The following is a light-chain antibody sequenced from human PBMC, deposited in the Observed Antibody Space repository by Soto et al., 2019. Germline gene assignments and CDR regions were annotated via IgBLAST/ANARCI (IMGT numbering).Light chain of an antibody. V-gene: IGLV2-11*01. CDR1: SSDVGGYDY. J-gene: IGLJ1*01. CDR2: DVS. Sequence: QSVLTQPRSVSGSPGQSVTISCTGTSSDVGGYDYVSWYQQHPGKAPKLMIYDVSKRPSGVPDRFSGSKSGNTASLIISGLQAEDEADYYCCSYADNYSYVFGTGTKVTVL. CDR3: CSYADNYSYV.